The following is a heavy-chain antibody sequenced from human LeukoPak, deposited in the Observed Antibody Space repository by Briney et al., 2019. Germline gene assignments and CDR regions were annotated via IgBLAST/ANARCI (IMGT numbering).Heavy chain of an antibody. CDR1: GGSISSNY. CDR2: IYNSGST. D-gene: IGHD1-26*01. Sequence: SETLSLTRTVSGGSISSNYWSWIRQPPGKGLEWIGYIYNSGSTNYNPSLKSRVTISVDTSKNQFSLKLNSVTAADTAVYYCARQGGSFAFDIWGQGTMVTVSS. J-gene: IGHJ3*02. V-gene: IGHV4-59*08. CDR3: ARQGGSFAFDI.